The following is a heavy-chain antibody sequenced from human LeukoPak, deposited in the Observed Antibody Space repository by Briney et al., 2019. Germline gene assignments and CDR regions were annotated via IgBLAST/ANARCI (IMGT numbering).Heavy chain of an antibody. J-gene: IGHJ4*02. D-gene: IGHD3-22*01. V-gene: IGHV3-9*01. CDR3: TKDKYYDSSGSFDY. Sequence: GGSLRLSCAASGFTFDDYAMHWVRQAPGKGLEWVSGISWNSGSIGYADSVKGRFTISRDNAKNSLYLQMNSLRAEDTALYYCTKDKYYDSSGSFDYWGQGTLVTVSS. CDR2: ISWNSGSI. CDR1: GFTFDDYA.